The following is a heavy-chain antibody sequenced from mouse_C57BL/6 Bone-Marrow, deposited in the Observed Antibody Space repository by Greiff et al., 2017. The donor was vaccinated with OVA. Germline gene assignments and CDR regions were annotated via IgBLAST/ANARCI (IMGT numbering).Heavy chain of an antibody. CDR2: IRLKSDNYAT. V-gene: IGHV6-3*01. CDR1: GFTFSNYW. CDR3: TGGLGRVGAY. J-gene: IGHJ3*01. D-gene: IGHD4-1*01. Sequence: EVQLQESGGGLVQPGGSMKLSCVASGFTFSNYWVNWVRQSPEKGLEWVAQIRLKSDNYATHYAESVKGRFTISRDDSKSSVYLQMNNLRAEDTGIYYCTGGLGRVGAYWGQGTLVTVSA.